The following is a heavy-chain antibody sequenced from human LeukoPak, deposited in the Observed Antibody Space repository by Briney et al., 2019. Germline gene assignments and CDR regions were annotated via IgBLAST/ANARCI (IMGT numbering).Heavy chain of an antibody. CDR1: GFRFSSYA. Sequence: GGSLRLACAASGFRFSSYAMSWVRQAPGKGLEWVSAISGSGVSTYYADSVKGRFTVSRDNSKNTLYLQMNSLRAEDTAVYYCARGSVTTGPFGMDVWGQGTTVTVSS. CDR2: ISGSGVST. V-gene: IGHV3-23*01. D-gene: IGHD5-18*01. J-gene: IGHJ6*02. CDR3: ARGSVTTGPFGMDV.